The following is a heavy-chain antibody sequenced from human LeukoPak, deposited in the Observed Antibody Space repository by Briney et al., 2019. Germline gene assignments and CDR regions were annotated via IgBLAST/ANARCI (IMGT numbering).Heavy chain of an antibody. D-gene: IGHD3-22*01. J-gene: IGHJ3*02. CDR1: GFTFSTYT. CDR3: ARAPYDSTGYETPLAFDI. CDR2: ISSSSSYI. Sequence: GGSLRLSCAASGFTFSTYTMNWVSQAPGKGLEWVSTISSSSSYIYYGDPVKGRFTISRDNAKISLYLQMNSLRAEDTAVYYCARAPYDSTGYETPLAFDIWGQGTMVTVSS. V-gene: IGHV3-21*01.